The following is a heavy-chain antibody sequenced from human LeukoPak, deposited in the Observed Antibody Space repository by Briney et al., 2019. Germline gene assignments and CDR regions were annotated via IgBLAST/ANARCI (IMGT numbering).Heavy chain of an antibody. CDR1: GDSISSGGYY. J-gene: IGHJ5*02. CDR3: ARGEIPKSAARGYLIFDP. D-gene: IGHD5-12*01. CDR2: IFYNGIT. V-gene: IGHV4-31*03. Sequence: SETLSLTCSVSGDSISSGGYYWSWIRQHPDKGLEWFGYIFYNGITYYNPSLKSRLSISVDTSKNEFSVNLTSVTAADTAVYYCARGEIPKSAARGYLIFDPWGQGTLVAVSS.